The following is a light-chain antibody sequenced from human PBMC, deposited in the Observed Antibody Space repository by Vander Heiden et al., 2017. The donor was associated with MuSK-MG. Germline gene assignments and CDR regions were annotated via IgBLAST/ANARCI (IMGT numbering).Light chain of an antibody. CDR2: DVS. V-gene: IGLV2-14*03. Sequence: SALTQPAAVSGSPGQSITLSCTGTSSDVVGYNYVSWYQQHPGKAPKLMIYDVSNRPSGVSNRFSGSKSGNTASLTISGLQAEDEADYYCSSYTSSSTPNWVFGGGTKLTVL. CDR3: SSYTSSSTPNWV. CDR1: SSDVVGYNY. J-gene: IGLJ3*02.